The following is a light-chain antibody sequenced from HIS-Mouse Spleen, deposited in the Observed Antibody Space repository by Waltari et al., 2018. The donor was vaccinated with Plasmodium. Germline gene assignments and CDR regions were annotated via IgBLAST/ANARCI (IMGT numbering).Light chain of an antibody. CDR2: KDS. Sequence: SYELPQPPSESVSPGQTARITCSGSALPKQYSYWYQQKPGQAPVLVIYKDSERPSGSPERFSGSSSGTTVTLTISGVQAEDEADYYCQSADSSGTYVVFGGGTKLTVL. CDR1: ALPKQY. CDR3: QSADSSGTYVV. V-gene: IGLV3-25*03. J-gene: IGLJ2*01.